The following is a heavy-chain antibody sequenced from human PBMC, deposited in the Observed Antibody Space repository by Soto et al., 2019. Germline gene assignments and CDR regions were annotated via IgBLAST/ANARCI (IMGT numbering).Heavy chain of an antibody. CDR2: IYYSGST. D-gene: IGHD6-19*01. CDR3: ARGGAVAGNYYYYYGMDV. CDR1: GGSISSCY. V-gene: IGHV4-59*01. J-gene: IGHJ6*02. Sequence: PSETLSLTCTVSGGSISSCYWSWIRQPPGKGLEWIGYIYYSGSTNYNPSLKSRVTISVDTSKNQFSLKLSSVTAADTAVYYCARGGAVAGNYYYYYGMDVWGQGTTVTVSS.